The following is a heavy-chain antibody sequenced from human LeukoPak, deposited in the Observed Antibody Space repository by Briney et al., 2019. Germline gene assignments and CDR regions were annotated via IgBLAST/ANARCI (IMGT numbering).Heavy chain of an antibody. D-gene: IGHD3-10*01. CDR3: VRDAGES. J-gene: IGHJ5*02. CDR1: GFAFGRYS. V-gene: IGHV3-21*01. CDR2: ISDNSAYI. Sequence: GGSLRLYCAASGFAFGRYSMNWVRQAPGKGLEWVSSISDNSAYIYYGDSMKGRFTISRDNTQNSLYMQMNSMRAEDTAVYYCVRDAGESWGQGTLVTVSS.